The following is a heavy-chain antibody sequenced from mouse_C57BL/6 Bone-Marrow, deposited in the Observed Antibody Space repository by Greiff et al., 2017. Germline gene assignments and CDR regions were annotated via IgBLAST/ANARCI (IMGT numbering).Heavy chain of an antibody. J-gene: IGHJ1*03. D-gene: IGHD1-1*01. CDR2: LWNGGGT. Sequence: QVQLTESGPGLVAPSQSLSITCTVSGFSFTSYAISWVRQPPGKGLEWLGVLWNGGGTNYNSALKSRLSISKDNSKSQVFLKRNSLQTDDTARYYCARNWGYGSSYGYFDVWGTGTTGTVSS. CDR1: GFSFTSYA. CDR3: ARNWGYGSSYGYFDV. V-gene: IGHV2-9-1*01.